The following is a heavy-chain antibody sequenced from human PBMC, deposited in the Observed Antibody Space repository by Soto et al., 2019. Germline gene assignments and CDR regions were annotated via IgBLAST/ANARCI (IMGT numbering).Heavy chain of an antibody. J-gene: IGHJ6*03. Sequence: QVQLVQSGAEVKKPGAPVKVSCKASGYTFTGYYMHWVRQAPGQGLEWMGWINPNSGGTNYAQKFQGWVTMTRDTSISTAYMELSRLRSDDTAVYYCARGMDIVVVPAAMPGQEYYMDVWGKGTTVTVSS. CDR2: INPNSGGT. CDR1: GYTFTGYY. D-gene: IGHD2-2*03. V-gene: IGHV1-2*04. CDR3: ARGMDIVVVPAAMPGQEYYMDV.